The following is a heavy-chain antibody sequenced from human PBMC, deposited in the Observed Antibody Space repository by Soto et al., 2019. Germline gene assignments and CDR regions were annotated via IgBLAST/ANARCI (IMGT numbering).Heavy chain of an antibody. Sequence: SETLSLTCAVYGGSFSGYYWSWIRQPPGKGLEWIGEISHSGSTNYNPSLKSRVTISVDTSKNQFSLKLSSVTAADTAVYYCARGRLARWFDPWGQGTLVTVSS. CDR3: ARGRLARWFDP. J-gene: IGHJ5*02. CDR1: GGSFSGYY. V-gene: IGHV4-34*01. CDR2: ISHSGST.